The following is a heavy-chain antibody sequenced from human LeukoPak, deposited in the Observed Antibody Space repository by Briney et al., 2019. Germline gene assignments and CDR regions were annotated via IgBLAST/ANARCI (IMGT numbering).Heavy chain of an antibody. V-gene: IGHV3-64D*09. CDR3: VTDYDFWSGYQGSMDV. CDR1: GFTFSSYA. CDR2: ISSNGGST. D-gene: IGHD3-3*01. J-gene: IGHJ6*02. Sequence: GGSLRLSCSASGFTFSSYAMHWVRQAPGKGLEYVSAISSNGGSTYYADSVKGRFTISRDDSKNTLYLQMSSLRAEDTAVYYCVTDYDFWSGYQGSMDVWGQGTTVTVSS.